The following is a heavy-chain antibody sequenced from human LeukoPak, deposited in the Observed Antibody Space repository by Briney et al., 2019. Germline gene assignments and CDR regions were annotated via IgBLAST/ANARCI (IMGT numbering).Heavy chain of an antibody. CDR2: MSKGGST. Sequence: SETLSLTCAVSGASIDSHYWGWIRQSPGKGLEWIGYMSKGGSTRYHPSLKSRVTLSVDTSKNQFSMKLTSVTAADTAVYYCARDPAGSGWYDHWGPGTLVAVSS. CDR1: GASIDSHY. V-gene: IGHV4-59*11. D-gene: IGHD1-26*01. CDR3: ARDPAGSGWYDH. J-gene: IGHJ5*02.